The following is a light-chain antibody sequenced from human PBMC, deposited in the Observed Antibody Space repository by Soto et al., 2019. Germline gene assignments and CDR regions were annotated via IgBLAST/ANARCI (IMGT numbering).Light chain of an antibody. CDR2: EVT. CDR1: SSDVGRYNY. CDR3: NSYVGSNNYV. J-gene: IGLJ1*01. V-gene: IGLV2-8*01. Sequence: SVLTQPPSASGSPGQSVTISCIGTSSDVGRYNYVSWYQHHPGKAPKLIIYEVTKRPSGVPDRFSGSKSGNTASLTVPGLQADDEADYYCNSYVGSNNYVFGTGTKVTVL.